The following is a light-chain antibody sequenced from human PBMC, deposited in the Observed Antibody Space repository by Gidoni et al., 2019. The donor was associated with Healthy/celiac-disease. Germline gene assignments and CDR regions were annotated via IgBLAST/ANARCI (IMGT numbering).Light chain of an antibody. J-gene: IGKJ3*01. CDR3: QQSYSTPGT. Sequence: DIQMTQSPSSLSASVGDRVTITCRASQSISSYLNWYQQKPGKAPKLLIDAESSLQSGVPSRFSGSGSGTDFTLSIRSLQPEDFATYYWQQSYSTPGTFGPGTKVEIK. CDR2: AES. V-gene: IGKV1-39*01. CDR1: QSISSY.